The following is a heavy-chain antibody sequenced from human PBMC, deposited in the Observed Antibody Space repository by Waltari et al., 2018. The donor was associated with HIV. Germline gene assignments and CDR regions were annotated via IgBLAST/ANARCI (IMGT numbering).Heavy chain of an antibody. CDR1: KLAFGIDT. D-gene: IGHD6-13*01. CDR2: FTSRDDRS. V-gene: IGHV3-21*01. Sequence: EVHLVESGGGLVKRGESLRLSWEASKLAFGIDTVNWVRQTPGKGLEWVSSFTSRDDRSHYLEPVKGRFSVSRDNAKNTLFLQMNSLRGEDTAVYYCGWVPAATHGMDVWGRGTTVIVSS. J-gene: IGHJ6*02. CDR3: GWVPAATHGMDV.